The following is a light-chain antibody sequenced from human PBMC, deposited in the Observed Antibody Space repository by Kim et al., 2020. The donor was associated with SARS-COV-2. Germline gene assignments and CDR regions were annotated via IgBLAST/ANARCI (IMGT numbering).Light chain of an antibody. CDR2: GKN. Sequence: ALGQTVRITCQGDSVRSYYATWYQQKPGQAPIIVIYGKNNRPSGIPDRFSGSSSGNTASLTITGTQAGDEADYYCNSRDSNDNVVFGGGTQLTVL. CDR1: SVRSYY. J-gene: IGLJ2*01. CDR3: NSRDSNDNVV. V-gene: IGLV3-19*01.